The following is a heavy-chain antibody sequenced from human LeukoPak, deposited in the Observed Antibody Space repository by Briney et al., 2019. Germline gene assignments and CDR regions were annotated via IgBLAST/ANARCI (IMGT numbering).Heavy chain of an antibody. D-gene: IGHD2-21*01. V-gene: IGHV3-30*18. CDR1: GFTFSSYG. Sequence: GRSLRLSCAASGFTFSSYGMHWVRQAPGKGLEWVAVISYDGSNEYYADSVKGRFTISRDNSKNTLYLQMSSLRAEDTAVYYCAKEFNRGLPDYWGQGTLVTVPS. CDR3: AKEFNRGLPDY. CDR2: ISYDGSNE. J-gene: IGHJ4*02.